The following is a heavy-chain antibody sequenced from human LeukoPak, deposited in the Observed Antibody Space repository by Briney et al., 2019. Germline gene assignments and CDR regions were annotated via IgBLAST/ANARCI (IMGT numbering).Heavy chain of an antibody. V-gene: IGHV3-33*01. J-gene: IGHJ4*02. Sequence: GRSLRLSCVVSGFTFSTHGFHWVRQAPGKGLEWVSVIWHDGGRKEYADSVRGRFTISRDNSNLYLQMNSLRAEDTAIYYCARDIGNSGFNLDYWGPGTPVTVSS. CDR2: IWHDGGRK. D-gene: IGHD5-12*01. CDR3: ARDIGNSGFNLDY. CDR1: GFTFSTHG.